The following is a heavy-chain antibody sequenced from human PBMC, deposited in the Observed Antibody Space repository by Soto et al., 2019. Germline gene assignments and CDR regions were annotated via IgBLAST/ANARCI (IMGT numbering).Heavy chain of an antibody. J-gene: IGHJ4*02. CDR2: IIPVYGTA. D-gene: IGHD1-26*01. CDR3: ARESASGSYYMGKDD. V-gene: IGHV1-69*01. Sequence: QVQLVQSGAEVRKPGSSVKVSCEASGGSFSGHGITWVRQAPGQGLEWMGGIIPVYGTAVYAQRFQGRVTIAAAESTNTADMERRGLRSDDTAVYYCARESASGSYYMGKDDWGQGTLVTVSS. CDR1: GGSFSGHG.